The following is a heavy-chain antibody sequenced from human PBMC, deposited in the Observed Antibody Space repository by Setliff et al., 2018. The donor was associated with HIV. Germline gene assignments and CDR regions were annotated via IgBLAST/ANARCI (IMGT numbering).Heavy chain of an antibody. CDR3: ARIAGYSSGWYFDY. Sequence: SEALSLTCTVSGGSISSHYWSWIRQPPGKGLEWIGSVYYSETTNYNPSLKSRVTIPVDTSKNQFSLKLSSVTAADTAVYYCARIAGYSSGWYFDYWGQGTLVTVSS. V-gene: IGHV4-59*11. CDR1: GGSISSHY. J-gene: IGHJ4*02. CDR2: VYYSETT. D-gene: IGHD6-19*01.